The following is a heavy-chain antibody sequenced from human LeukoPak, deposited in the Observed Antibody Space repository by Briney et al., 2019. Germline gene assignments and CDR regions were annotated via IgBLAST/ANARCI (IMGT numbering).Heavy chain of an antibody. CDR1: GGSISSSSYY. CDR3: ASPLGYCSGGSCSDY. J-gene: IGHJ4*02. D-gene: IGHD2-15*01. Sequence: SETLSLTCTVSGGSISSSSYYWGWIRQPPGKGLEWIGSIYYSGSTYYNPSLKSRVTISVDTSKNQFSLKLNSVTAADTAVHYCASPLGYCSGGSCSDYWGQGTLVTVSS. CDR2: IYYSGST. V-gene: IGHV4-39*07.